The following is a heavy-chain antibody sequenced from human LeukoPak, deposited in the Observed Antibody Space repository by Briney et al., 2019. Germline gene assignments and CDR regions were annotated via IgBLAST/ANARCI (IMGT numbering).Heavy chain of an antibody. J-gene: IGHJ4*02. Sequence: SETLSLTCTVSGGSLSSYYWSWIRQPPGKGLEWIGYIYYSGSTNYNPSLTNRVTISVDTSKNQFSLKLSSVTAADTAVYYCARDTAMAYFDYWGQGTLVTVSS. CDR1: GGSLSSYY. D-gene: IGHD5-18*01. CDR3: ARDTAMAYFDY. V-gene: IGHV4-59*01. CDR2: IYYSGST.